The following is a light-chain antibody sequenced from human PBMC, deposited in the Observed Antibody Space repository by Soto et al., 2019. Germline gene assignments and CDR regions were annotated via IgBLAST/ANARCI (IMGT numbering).Light chain of an antibody. V-gene: IGLV2-23*02. J-gene: IGLJ2*01. Sequence: QSALTQPASVSGSPGQSITISCSVANSDVGSYNLVSWYQQHPDKAPKLIIYEVIKRPSGVSNRFSGSKSDNTASLTISGLQAEDEADYYCCSYAGSDTFVFGGGTKLTVL. CDR1: NSDVGSYNL. CDR2: EVI. CDR3: CSYAGSDTFV.